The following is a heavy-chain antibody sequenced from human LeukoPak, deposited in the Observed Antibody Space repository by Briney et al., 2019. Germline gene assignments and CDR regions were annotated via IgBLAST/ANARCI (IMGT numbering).Heavy chain of an antibody. CDR3: AKGKFGDPLNY. D-gene: IGHD3-10*01. CDR2: ISFDGSNK. V-gene: IGHV3-30*14. CDR1: GFTFSTYA. J-gene: IGHJ4*02. Sequence: GGSLRLSCAASGFTFSTYAMHWVRQAPGKGLEWVALISFDGSNKYYADSVKGRFTISKDNSKNTVDLLMNSVRAEDTALYYCAKGKFGDPLNYWGQGTLVTVSS.